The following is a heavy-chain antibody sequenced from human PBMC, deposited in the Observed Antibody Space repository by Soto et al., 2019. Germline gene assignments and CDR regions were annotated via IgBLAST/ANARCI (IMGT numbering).Heavy chain of an antibody. J-gene: IGHJ4*02. D-gene: IGHD2-8*02. V-gene: IGHV4-39*07. CDR2: IYHSGST. CDR3: ARGSTGLLDY. CDR1: GGSISSSNYY. Sequence: LSETLSLTCTVSGGSISSSNYYCRFLRQPPGKGLEWIGEIYHSGSTNYNLSLKSRVTISVDNSKNQFSLKLNSVTAADTAVYYCARGSTGLLDYWGQGTLVTVSS.